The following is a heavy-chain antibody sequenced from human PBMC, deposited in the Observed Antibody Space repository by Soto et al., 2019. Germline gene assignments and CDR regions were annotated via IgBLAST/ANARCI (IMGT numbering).Heavy chain of an antibody. J-gene: IGHJ4*02. CDR2: MSGYNGNT. D-gene: IGHD2-21*01. CDR3: ARAQSLARQVAPDS. V-gene: IGHV1-18*01. CDR1: GYTFTIYS. Sequence: ASVKVSCKAYGYTFTIYSFSWVRQAPGQGLEWMGWMSGYNGNTNYAQRFQDRVTMTTDTSTSTAYLELRSLRSDDTAVYYCARAQSLARQVAPDSWGQGTLVTVSS.